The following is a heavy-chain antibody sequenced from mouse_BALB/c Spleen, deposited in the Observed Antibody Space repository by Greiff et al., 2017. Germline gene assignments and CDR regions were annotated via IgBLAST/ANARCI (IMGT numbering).Heavy chain of an antibody. J-gene: IGHJ2*01. CDR2: IYPGSGST. V-gene: IGHV1-55*01. Sequence: VQLQQPGAELVKPGTSVKLSCKASGYNFTSYWINWVKLRPGQGLEWIGDIYPGSGSTNYNEKFKSKATLTVDTSSSTAYMQLSSLASEDSALYYCARNNYYGSGYWGQGTTLTVSS. D-gene: IGHD1-2*01. CDR1: GYNFTSYW. CDR3: ARNNYYGSGY.